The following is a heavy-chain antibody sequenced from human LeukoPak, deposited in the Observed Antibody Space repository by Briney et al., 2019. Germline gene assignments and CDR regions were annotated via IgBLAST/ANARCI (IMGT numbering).Heavy chain of an antibody. D-gene: IGHD3-22*01. Sequence: ASVKVSCKASGYTFTGYYMHWVRQAPGQGLEWMGWINPNSGGTNYAQKFQGRVTMTRDTSISTVYMELSRLRSDDTAVYYCARAADYYDSSGYYKYYFDYWGQGTLVTVSS. J-gene: IGHJ4*02. CDR3: ARAADYYDSSGYYKYYFDY. CDR1: GYTFTGYY. V-gene: IGHV1-2*02. CDR2: INPNSGGT.